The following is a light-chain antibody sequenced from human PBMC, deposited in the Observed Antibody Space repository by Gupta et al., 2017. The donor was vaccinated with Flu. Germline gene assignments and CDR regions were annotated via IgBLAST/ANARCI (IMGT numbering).Light chain of an antibody. CDR2: EVS. Sequence: QPALTQPPSVSGSPGLSVTTSCTGTSFDVGTYDRLPWYHQSPGTVPKLMIYEVSKRPSGVPDRFSRSKSGNTASLTISGLQSEDEADYYCSSYTSSYTFVFGTGTKVTVL. J-gene: IGLJ1*01. V-gene: IGLV2-18*02. CDR1: SFDVGTYDR. CDR3: SSYTSSYTFV.